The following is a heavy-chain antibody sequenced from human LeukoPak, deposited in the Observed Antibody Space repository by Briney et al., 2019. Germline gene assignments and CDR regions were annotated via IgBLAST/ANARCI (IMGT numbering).Heavy chain of an antibody. CDR3: ARDPGYCSGGSCYFDY. Sequence: GGSLRLSCAASGFTFSSYWMSWVRQAPGEGLEWVANIKQDGSEKYYVDSVKGRFTISRDNAKNSLYLQMNSLRAEDTAVYYCARDPGYCSGGSCYFDYWGQGTLVTVSS. CDR2: IKQDGSEK. CDR1: GFTFSSYW. J-gene: IGHJ4*02. D-gene: IGHD2-15*01. V-gene: IGHV3-7*01.